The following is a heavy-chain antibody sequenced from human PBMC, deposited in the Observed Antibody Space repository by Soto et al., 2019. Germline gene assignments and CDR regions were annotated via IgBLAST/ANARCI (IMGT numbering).Heavy chain of an antibody. CDR1: GFTFSSYG. V-gene: IGHV3-33*01. CDR2: IWYDGSNK. CDR3: ARDLVPSGYDLDY. J-gene: IGHJ4*02. D-gene: IGHD5-12*01. Sequence: QVQLVESGGGVVQPGRSLRLSCAASGFTFSSYGMHWVRQAPGKGLEWVAVIWYDGSNKYYADSVKGRFTISRDNSKNTLYLQMNSLSAEDTAVYYCARDLVPSGYDLDYWGQGTLVTVSS.